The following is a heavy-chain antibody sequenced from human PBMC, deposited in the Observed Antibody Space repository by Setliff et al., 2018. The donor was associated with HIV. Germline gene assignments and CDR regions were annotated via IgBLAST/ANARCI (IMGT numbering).Heavy chain of an antibody. V-gene: IGHV3-74*01. CDR1: GFTLSSYW. J-gene: IGHJ2*01. Sequence: QPGGSLRLSCAASGFTLSSYWMHWVRQAPGKGLVYVSHINGDGSTTTYADSVKGRFTISRDNAKNTLYLQMNSLRAEDTAVYYCTRDYRNLGFDLWGRGSLVTVSS. D-gene: IGHD4-4*01. CDR3: TRDYRNLGFDL. CDR2: INGDGSTT.